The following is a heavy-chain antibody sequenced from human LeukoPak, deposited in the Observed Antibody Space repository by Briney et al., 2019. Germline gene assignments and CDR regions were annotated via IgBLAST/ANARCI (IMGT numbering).Heavy chain of an antibody. J-gene: IGHJ4*02. CDR2: IKQDGNER. D-gene: IGHD3-9*01. CDR3: ARRGHDILTGDTYYFDY. Sequence: GGSLRLSCAASGFTFSSYWMSWVRQAPGKGLEWVANIKQDGNERYYVDSLKGRFTISRDNAKNSLYLPMNTLRAEDTALYYCARRGHDILTGDTYYFDYWGQGTLVTVSS. CDR1: GFTFSSYW. V-gene: IGHV3-7*03.